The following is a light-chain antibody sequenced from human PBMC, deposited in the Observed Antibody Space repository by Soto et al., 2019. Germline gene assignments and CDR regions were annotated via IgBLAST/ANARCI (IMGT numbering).Light chain of an antibody. CDR3: QQYNNWLGT. CDR2: GAS. Sequence: EIVMTQSPVTLSVSPGERATLSCRASQSVSSNLAWYQQKPGQALRLLIYGASTRATGIPARFSGSGSGTEFTLTISSLQSEDFAVYYCQQYNNWLGTFGQGTKVEIK. V-gene: IGKV3-15*01. J-gene: IGKJ1*01. CDR1: QSVSSN.